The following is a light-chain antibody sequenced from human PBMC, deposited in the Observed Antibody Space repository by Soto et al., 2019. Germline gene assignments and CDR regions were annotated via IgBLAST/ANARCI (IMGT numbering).Light chain of an antibody. CDR3: SSSAGIYHYLV. Sequence: QSVLTQPPSASRSPGQSVTISCTGTSSDIGGYNSVSWYQQHPGKAPRLMIYEVNKRPSGVPDRFSGSKSGYTASLTVSGLPTEDGAFYSCSSSAGIYHYLVFGGGTKLTVL. V-gene: IGLV2-8*02. CDR2: EVN. J-gene: IGLJ3*02. CDR1: SSDIGGYNS.